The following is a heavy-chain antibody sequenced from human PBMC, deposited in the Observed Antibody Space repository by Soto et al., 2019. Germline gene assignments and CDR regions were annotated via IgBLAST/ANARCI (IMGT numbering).Heavy chain of an antibody. D-gene: IGHD2-15*01. CDR2: ISYSGST. CDR3: ARYCSGGSCQFAFDI. CDR1: GGSRSRGCYY. V-gene: IGHV4-31*03. J-gene: IGHJ3*02. Sequence: TLYLQCTVSGGSRSRGCYYWGWIRQQPGKGREWISCISYSGSTHYNPPLESRLTISVDSSKNQVSLRLSSVTAPDTALSYCARYCSGGSCQFAFDIWGQATVVTVSS.